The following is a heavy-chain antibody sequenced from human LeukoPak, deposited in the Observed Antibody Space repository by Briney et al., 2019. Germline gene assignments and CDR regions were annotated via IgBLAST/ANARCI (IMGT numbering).Heavy chain of an antibody. CDR1: GGTFSSYA. J-gene: IGHJ3*02. CDR3: ASLEYGSSWYGAFDI. V-gene: IGHV1-69*01. D-gene: IGHD6-13*01. Sequence: SVKVSVKASGGTFSSYAISWVRQAPGQGLEWMGGIIPIFGTANYAQKFQGRVTITADESTSTAYMELSSLRSEDTAVYYCASLEYGSSWYGAFDIWGQGTMVTVSS. CDR2: IIPIFGTA.